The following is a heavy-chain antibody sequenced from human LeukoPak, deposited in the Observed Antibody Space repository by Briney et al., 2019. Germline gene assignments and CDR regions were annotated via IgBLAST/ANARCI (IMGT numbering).Heavy chain of an antibody. CDR1: GFTFSSYS. Sequence: PGGSLRLSCAASGFTFSSYSMNWIRQPPGKGLEWIGSIYYSGSTYYNPSLKSRVTISVDTSKNQFSLKLSSVTAADTAVYYCATQSLRYFDWLGEYFQHWGQGTLVTVSS. D-gene: IGHD3-9*01. CDR3: ATQSLRYFDWLGEYFQH. J-gene: IGHJ1*01. V-gene: IGHV4-59*05. CDR2: IYYSGST.